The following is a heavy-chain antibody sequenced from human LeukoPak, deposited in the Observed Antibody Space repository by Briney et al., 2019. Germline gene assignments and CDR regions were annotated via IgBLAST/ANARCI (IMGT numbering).Heavy chain of an antibody. D-gene: IGHD5-18*01. CDR2: IIPIFGTS. Sequence: SVKVSCKASGGSFNAYAISWVRQAPGQGLGRMGGIIPIFGTSNYAQKLQGRVTISTDESTSTAYMEVSSLRSEDTAIYYCARGLDASMETAYDYWGQGTLVTVSS. J-gene: IGHJ4*02. CDR3: ARGLDASMETAYDY. V-gene: IGHV1-69*05. CDR1: GGSFNAYA.